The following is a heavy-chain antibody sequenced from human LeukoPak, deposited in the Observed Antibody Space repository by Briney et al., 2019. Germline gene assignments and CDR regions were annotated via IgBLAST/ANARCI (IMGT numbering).Heavy chain of an antibody. CDR3: TRAPHPRCSSSGCYLDY. Sequence: GGSLRLSCAASGFMFSSFAMNWVRQAPGKGLEWVGFIQAKAYGGATKYAASVDGRFSISRDDSQSIANLQMNDLKTEDTAVYYCTRAPHPRCSSSGCYLDYWGQGTLVTVSS. D-gene: IGHD2-2*01. CDR2: IQAKAYGGAT. CDR1: GFMFSSFA. V-gene: IGHV3-49*04. J-gene: IGHJ4*02.